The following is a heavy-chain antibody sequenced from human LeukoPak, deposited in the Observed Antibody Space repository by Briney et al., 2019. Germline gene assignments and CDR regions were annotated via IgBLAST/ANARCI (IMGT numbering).Heavy chain of an antibody. CDR3: ARRDTAMGSNDAFDI. D-gene: IGHD5-18*01. CDR2: IIPIFGTA. CDR1: GGTFSSYA. J-gene: IGHJ3*02. V-gene: IGHV1-69*13. Sequence: GASVKVSCKASGGTFSSYAISWVRQAPGQGLEWMGGIIPIFGTANYAQKFQGRVTITADESTSTAYMELSSLRSEDTAVYYCARRDTAMGSNDAFDIWGQGIMVTVSS.